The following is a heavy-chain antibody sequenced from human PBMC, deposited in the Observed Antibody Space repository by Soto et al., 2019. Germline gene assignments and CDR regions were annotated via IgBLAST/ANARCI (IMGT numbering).Heavy chain of an antibody. D-gene: IGHD3-10*01. CDR1: GFTFTSYA. J-gene: IGHJ4*02. CDR3: ARVPPWGNSAGDYYIQHYDS. CDR2: INGGSGNT. Sequence: GASVKVSCKSSGFTFTSYAIHWLRQAPGQRPQWMGWINGGSGNTKHSQDFQGRVTFTRYTFATTAYLELSSLRSEDTAVYYCARVPPWGNSAGDYYIQHYDSWGQGPPVTVS. V-gene: IGHV1-3*01.